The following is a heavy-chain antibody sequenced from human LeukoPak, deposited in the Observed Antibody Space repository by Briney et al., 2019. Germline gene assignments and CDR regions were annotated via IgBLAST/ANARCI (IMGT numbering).Heavy chain of an antibody. CDR2: ISSSSSYI. J-gene: IGHJ5*02. D-gene: IGHD6-19*01. V-gene: IGHV3-21*01. CDR3: ARESSSGWVT. Sequence: GGSLRLSCAASGFTFSSYSMNWVRQAPGKGLEWVSSISSSSSYIYYADSVKGRFTIPRDNAKNSLYLQMNSLRAEDTAVYYCARESSSGWVTWGQGTLVTVSS. CDR1: GFTFSSYS.